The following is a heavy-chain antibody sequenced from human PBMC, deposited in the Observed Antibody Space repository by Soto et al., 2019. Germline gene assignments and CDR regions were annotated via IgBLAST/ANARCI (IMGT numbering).Heavy chain of an antibody. J-gene: IGHJ5*02. V-gene: IGHV4-31*03. Sequence: SETLSLTCTVSGGSISSGGYYWSWIRQPPGKGLEWIGYIYYSGITSYNPSLKSRVSISGDTSKNQFSLKLSSVTAADTAVYYWARGYSSGYVGNWFDPWGQGTLVTVSS. D-gene: IGHD3-22*01. CDR2: IYYSGIT. CDR1: GGSISSGGYY. CDR3: ARGYSSGYVGNWFDP.